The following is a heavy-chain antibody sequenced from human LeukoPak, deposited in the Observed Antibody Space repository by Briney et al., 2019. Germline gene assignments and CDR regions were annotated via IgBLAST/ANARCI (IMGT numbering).Heavy chain of an antibody. J-gene: IGHJ4*02. CDR1: GGSISSYY. V-gene: IGHV4-59*01. CDR2: IYYSGST. Sequence: SETLSLTCTVSGGSISSYYWSWIRQPPGKGLEWIGYIYYSGSTNYNPSLKGRVTISVDTSKNQFSLKLSSVTAADTAVYYCARGDDSSGYYLDYWGQGTLVTVSS. D-gene: IGHD3-22*01. CDR3: ARGDDSSGYYLDY.